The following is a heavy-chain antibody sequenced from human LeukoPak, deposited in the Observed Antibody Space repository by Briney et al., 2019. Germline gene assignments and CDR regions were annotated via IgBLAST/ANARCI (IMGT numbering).Heavy chain of an antibody. V-gene: IGHV1-46*01. CDR1: GYTFTSYY. CDR2: INPSGGST. CDR3: ARTWYYYDSSGYLSYFDY. J-gene: IGHJ4*02. D-gene: IGHD3-22*01. Sequence: ASVKVSCKASGYTFTSYYMHWVRQAPGQGLEWMGIINPSGGSTSYAQKFQGRVTMTRDMSTSTVYMELSSLRSEDTAVYYCARTWYYYDSSGYLSYFDYWGQGALVTVSS.